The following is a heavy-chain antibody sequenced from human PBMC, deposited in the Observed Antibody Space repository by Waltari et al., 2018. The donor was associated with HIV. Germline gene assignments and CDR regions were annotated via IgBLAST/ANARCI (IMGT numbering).Heavy chain of an antibody. J-gene: IGHJ4*02. CDR2: ISGSGGRR. V-gene: IGHV3-23*01. Sequence: EVQLLESGGGLVQPGGSLRLSCAASGFTFSSYAMSWVRQAPGKLLDGVSAISGSGGRRYYADPVKGRFTISRDNSKNTLDLQINSLRAEDTAVHYGAKCLGGSYSFDYWGQGTLVTVSS. D-gene: IGHD1-26*01. CDR1: GFTFSSYA. CDR3: AKCLGGSYSFDY.